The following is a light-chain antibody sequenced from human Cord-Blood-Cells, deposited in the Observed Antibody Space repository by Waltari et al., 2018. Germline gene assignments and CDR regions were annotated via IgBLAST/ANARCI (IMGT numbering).Light chain of an antibody. CDR1: QSVSSY. J-gene: IGKJ4*01. CDR3: QQRSNWLT. V-gene: IGKV3-11*01. CDR2: DAS. Sequence: EIVLTQSPATLSLSPGERATLPCRASQSVSSYLAWYQQKPGQAPRLLIYDASNRATGIPARFSGCGSGTDFTLTISSLEPEDFAVYYCQQRSNWLTFGGGTKVEIK.